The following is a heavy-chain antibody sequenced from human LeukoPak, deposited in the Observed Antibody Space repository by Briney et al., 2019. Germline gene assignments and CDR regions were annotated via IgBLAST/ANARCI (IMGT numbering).Heavy chain of an antibody. Sequence: ASVKVSCKVSGDTLSELTMHWVRQAPGKGLEWMGGFDPGAGSILYEQKFQGRVTMTEDTCTDTAYMELTSLRSEESGVYFCAAGGIYSLLDYWGQGTLVTVSS. CDR3: AAGGIYSLLDY. V-gene: IGHV1-24*01. CDR2: FDPGAGSI. CDR1: GDTLSELT. J-gene: IGHJ4*02. D-gene: IGHD3-10*01.